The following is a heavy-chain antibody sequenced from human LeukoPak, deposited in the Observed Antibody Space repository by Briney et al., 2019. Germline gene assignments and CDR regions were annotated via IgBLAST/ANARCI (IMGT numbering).Heavy chain of an antibody. V-gene: IGHV3-48*02. CDR3: ARESSIDY. CDR2: ITRSSSAI. J-gene: IGHJ4*02. CDR1: GFTFSTYS. Sequence: AGGSLRLSCAASGFTFSTYSMNWVRQAPGKGLEWVSYITRSSSAIYYADSVKGRFTISRDNAKNSLYLQMNNLGDEDTAVYYCARESSIDYWGQGTLVTVSS.